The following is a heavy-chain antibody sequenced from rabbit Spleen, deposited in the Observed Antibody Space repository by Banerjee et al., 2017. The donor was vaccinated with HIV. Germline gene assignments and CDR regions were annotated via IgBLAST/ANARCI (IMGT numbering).Heavy chain of an antibody. Sequence: QSLEESGGGLVQPEGSLTLTCKASGFDFSNNAMCWVRQAPGKGLEWIACIYNGDGGTYYATWAKGRFTMSKISSTTVTLQLNSLTAADTATYFCARERNSDDYYDLWGPGTLVTVS. CDR2: IYNGDGGT. CDR1: GFDFSNNA. D-gene: IGHD6-1*01. J-gene: IGHJ6*01. CDR3: ARERNSDDYYDL. V-gene: IGHV1S40*01.